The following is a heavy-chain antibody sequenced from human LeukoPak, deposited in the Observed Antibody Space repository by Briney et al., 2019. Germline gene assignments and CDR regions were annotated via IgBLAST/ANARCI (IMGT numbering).Heavy chain of an antibody. J-gene: IGHJ4*02. CDR3: AKSIAEKPFDY. V-gene: IGHV4-34*01. Sequence: PSETLSLTCAVYGGPFSGYYWSWIRQPPGKGLEWIGEINHSGSTNYNPSLKSRVTISVDTSKNQFSLKLSSVTAADTAVYYCAKSIAEKPFDYWGQGTLVTVSS. CDR1: GGPFSGYY. CDR2: INHSGST. D-gene: IGHD6-13*01.